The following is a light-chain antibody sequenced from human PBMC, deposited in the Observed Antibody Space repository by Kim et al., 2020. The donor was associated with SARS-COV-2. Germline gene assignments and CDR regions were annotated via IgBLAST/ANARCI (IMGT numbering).Light chain of an antibody. V-gene: IGLV6-57*02. CDR2: EDS. Sequence: GKTVTISCTGSSGSSASNYVQWYQQRPGSAPTTVIYEDSQRPSGVPDRFSGSIDSSSNSASLTISGLKTEDEADYYCQSYDSSNWVFGGGTKLTVL. J-gene: IGLJ3*02. CDR3: QSYDSSNWV. CDR1: SGSSASNY.